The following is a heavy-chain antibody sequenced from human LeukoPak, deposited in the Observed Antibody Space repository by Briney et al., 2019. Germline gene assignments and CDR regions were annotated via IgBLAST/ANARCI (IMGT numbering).Heavy chain of an antibody. V-gene: IGHV3-30-3*01. CDR1: GFTLSSYA. J-gene: IGHJ2*01. D-gene: IGHD3-22*01. CDR2: ISYDGSNK. Sequence: PGGYLRLSCAASGFTLSSYAMHWVRQAPGKGLEWVAVISYDGSNKYYADSVKGRFTISRDNSKNTLYLQMNSLRAEDTAVYYCAREGITMIVVVIPAAFDLWGRGTLVTVSS. CDR3: AREGITMIVVVIPAAFDL.